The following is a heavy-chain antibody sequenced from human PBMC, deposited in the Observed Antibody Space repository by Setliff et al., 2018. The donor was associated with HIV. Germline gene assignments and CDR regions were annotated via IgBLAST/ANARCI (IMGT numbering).Heavy chain of an antibody. Sequence: SETLSLTCTVSGGSISSGSYFWTWIRQPAGKGLEWIGRIYTSGSTNYNPSLKSRVTISVDTSRNQFSLRLRSVTAADTAVYYCARTGASSAWYLDYWGQGILVTVSS. J-gene: IGHJ4*02. V-gene: IGHV4-61*02. CDR3: ARTGASSAWYLDY. CDR1: GGSISSGSYF. CDR2: IYTSGST. D-gene: IGHD6-19*01.